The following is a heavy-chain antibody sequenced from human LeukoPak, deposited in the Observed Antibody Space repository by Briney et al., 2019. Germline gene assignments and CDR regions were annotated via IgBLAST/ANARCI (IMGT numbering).Heavy chain of an antibody. CDR2: ISGSGGNT. V-gene: IGHV3-23*01. CDR1: GFTFSSYA. Sequence: SGGSLRLSCAASGFTFSSYAMSWVRQAPGKGLEWVSAISGSGGNTYYADSVKGRFTMSRDNSKKTLYLQMNSLRAEDTAVYYCAKLLMANDYGDPWGQGTLVTVSS. J-gene: IGHJ5*02. CDR3: AKLLMANDYGDP. D-gene: IGHD4-17*01.